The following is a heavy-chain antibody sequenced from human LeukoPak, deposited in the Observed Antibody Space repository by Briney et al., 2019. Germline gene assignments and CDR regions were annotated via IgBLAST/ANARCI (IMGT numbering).Heavy chain of an antibody. Sequence: GGSLRLSCAASGFTFSSYAMSWVRQAPGKGLEWVSAISGSGGSTYYADSVKGRFTISRDNSKNTLYLQMNSLRAEDTAVYYCAKDHGYYYDSSGYSGDWGQGTLVTVSS. D-gene: IGHD3-22*01. J-gene: IGHJ4*02. CDR1: GFTFSSYA. CDR3: AKDHGYYYDSSGYSGD. CDR2: ISGSGGST. V-gene: IGHV3-23*01.